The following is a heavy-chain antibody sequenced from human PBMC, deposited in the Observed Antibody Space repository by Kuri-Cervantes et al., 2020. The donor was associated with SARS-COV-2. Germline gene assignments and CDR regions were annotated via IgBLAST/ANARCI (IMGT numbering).Heavy chain of an antibody. D-gene: IGHD6-19*01. J-gene: IGHJ4*02. V-gene: IGHV3-30*02. CDR2: IRYDGSNK. Sequence: GGSLRLSCAASGFTFSSYGMHWVRQAPGKGLEWVAFIRYDGSNKYYADSVKGRFTISRDNSKNTLYLQMNSLRAEDTAVYYCAKGIAVAGTGGFDYWGQGTRVTVSS. CDR3: AKGIAVAGTGGFDY. CDR1: GFTFSSYG.